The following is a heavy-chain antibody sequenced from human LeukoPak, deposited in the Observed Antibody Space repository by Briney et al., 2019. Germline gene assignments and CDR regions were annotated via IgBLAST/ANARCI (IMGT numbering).Heavy chain of an antibody. J-gene: IGHJ4*02. V-gene: IGHV3-7*03. CDR1: GFTFGKYW. Sequence: GGSLRLSCVASGFTFGKYWMSWVRQAPGKGLEWVANIKLDGSEKNYVDSVKGRFTISRDNTKNSLYLQMNSLRAEDTAVYSCTRTRGCSSTSCYADYWGQGTLVTVSS. D-gene: IGHD2-2*01. CDR3: TRTRGCSSTSCYADY. CDR2: IKLDGSEK.